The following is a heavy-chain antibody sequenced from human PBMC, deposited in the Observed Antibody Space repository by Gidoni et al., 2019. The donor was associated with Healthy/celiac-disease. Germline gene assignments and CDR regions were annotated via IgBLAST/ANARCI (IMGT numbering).Heavy chain of an antibody. CDR2: ISGRGGST. CDR1: GLTFSSYA. V-gene: IGHV3-23*04. CDR3: AKSRSIYGDYSY. D-gene: IGHD4-17*01. J-gene: IGHJ4*02. Sequence: EVQLVEYGGGLVQPGGSLRLSCAASGLTFSSYAMSWVRQAPGKGLEWVSAISGRGGSTYYADSVKGRFTISRDNSKNTLYLQMNSLRAEDTAVYYCAKSRSIYGDYSYWGQGTLVTVSS.